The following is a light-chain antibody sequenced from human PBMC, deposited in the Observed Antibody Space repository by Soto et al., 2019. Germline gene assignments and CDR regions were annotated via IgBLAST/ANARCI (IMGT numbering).Light chain of an antibody. V-gene: IGKV1-39*01. CDR1: ETISTF. CDR3: QQSYSSSTIT. J-gene: IGKJ5*01. CDR2: ASS. Sequence: DIQLTQSPSSLSASVGDRVNMTCSGSETISTFLNWYQHKPWKAHKHRISASSRLQSGVPSRFSGSGSGTDFTLTIDSLRPEDFASYYCQQSYSSSTITCGPGTRREIK.